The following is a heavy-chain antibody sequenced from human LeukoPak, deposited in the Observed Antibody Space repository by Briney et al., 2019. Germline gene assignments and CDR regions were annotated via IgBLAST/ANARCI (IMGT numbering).Heavy chain of an antibody. CDR1: GGSISSYY. CDR2: IYYSGST. J-gene: IGHJ4*02. V-gene: IGHV4-59*08. D-gene: IGHD6-19*01. CDR3: ARRIEAVAGTEAFDY. Sequence: SETLSLTCTVSGGSISSYYWGWIRQPPGKGLEWIGFIYYSGSTNYNPSLKGRVTISVDTSKNQFSLKLSSVTAADTAVYYCARRIEAVAGTEAFDYWGQGRLVTVSS.